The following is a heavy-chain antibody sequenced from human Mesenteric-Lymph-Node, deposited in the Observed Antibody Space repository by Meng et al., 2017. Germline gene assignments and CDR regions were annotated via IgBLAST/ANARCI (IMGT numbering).Heavy chain of an antibody. CDR3: TRDTDSYYYDSSGYYVDAFDI. Sequence: GESLKISCTASGFTFGDYAMSWFRQAPGKGLEWVGFIRSKAYGGTTEYAASVKGRFTISRDDSKSIAYLQMNSLKTEDTAVYYCTRDTDSYYYDSSGYYVDAFDIWGQGTMVTVSS. CDR1: GFTFGDYA. V-gene: IGHV3-49*03. J-gene: IGHJ3*02. CDR2: IRSKAYGGTT. D-gene: IGHD3-22*01.